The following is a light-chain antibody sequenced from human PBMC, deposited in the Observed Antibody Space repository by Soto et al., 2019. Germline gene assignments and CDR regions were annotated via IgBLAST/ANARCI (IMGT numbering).Light chain of an antibody. CDR3: ATWDGNLNGVV. Sequence: QAVVTQPPSASGTPGQRVSISCSGSTSNIATNTVNWYRQLPGTAPKLLIYSNYQRPSGVPDLFSGSKSGTSASLAISGLLSEDEADYYCATWDGNLNGVVFGGGTKLTVL. V-gene: IGLV1-44*01. CDR2: SNY. CDR1: TSNIATNT. J-gene: IGLJ3*02.